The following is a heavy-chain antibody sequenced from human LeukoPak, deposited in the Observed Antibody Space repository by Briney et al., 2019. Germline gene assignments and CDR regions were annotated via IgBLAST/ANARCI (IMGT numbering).Heavy chain of an antibody. CDR2: ISAYNGNT. D-gene: IGHD1-1*01. Sequence: SVKVSCKASGGTFSSYAISWVRQAPGQGLEWMGWISAYNGNTNYAQKFQGRVTITTDESTSTAYMELSSLRSEDTAVYYCARTTNWNDDGSFDYWGQGTLVTVSS. V-gene: IGHV1-69*05. CDR1: GGTFSSYA. CDR3: ARTTNWNDDGSFDY. J-gene: IGHJ4*02.